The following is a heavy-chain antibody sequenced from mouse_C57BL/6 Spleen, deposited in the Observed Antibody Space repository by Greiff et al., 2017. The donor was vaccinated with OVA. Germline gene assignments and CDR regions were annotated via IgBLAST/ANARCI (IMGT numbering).Heavy chain of an antibody. CDR2: IYPRDGST. Sequence: QVQLQQSDAELVKPGASVKISCKVSGYPFTDHTIHWMKQRPEQGLEWVGYIYPRDGSTKYNEKFKGKATLTADKSSSTAYMQLNSLTSEDSAVYFCARWGYYYGSSPCWDFDVWGTGTTVTVSS. J-gene: IGHJ1*03. CDR1: GYPFTDHT. V-gene: IGHV1-78*01. D-gene: IGHD1-1*01. CDR3: ARWGYYYGSSPCWDFDV.